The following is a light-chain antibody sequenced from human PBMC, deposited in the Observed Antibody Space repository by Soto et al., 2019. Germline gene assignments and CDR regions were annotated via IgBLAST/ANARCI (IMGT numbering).Light chain of an antibody. V-gene: IGKV1-39*01. CDR1: QNIRNY. CDR3: QQGHSTPYT. Sequence: DGQMTQSPSSLSASVGDRVTITCRASQNIRNYLNWYQQKPGDAPKLLIYAASTLQGAVPSMFSGSGYGTDITLTISSVQPEDFATYHCQQGHSTPYTYGQGARLEI. J-gene: IGKJ2*01. CDR2: AAS.